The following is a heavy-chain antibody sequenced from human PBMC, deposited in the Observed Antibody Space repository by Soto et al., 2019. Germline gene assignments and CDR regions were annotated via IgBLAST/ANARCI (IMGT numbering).Heavy chain of an antibody. CDR1: GYTFTSYG. J-gene: IGHJ4*02. D-gene: IGHD1-26*01. V-gene: IGHV1-18*01. CDR3: ARDLGGSYYAPVDS. CDR2: ISAYNGNT. Sequence: QVQLVQSGAEVKKPGASVKVSCKASGYTFTSYGISWVRQAPGQGLEWMGWISAYNGNTKYAQKLQGRVPTTTGTATSRAYMELRSLRSDDTAVYYCARDLGGSYYAPVDSWGQGTLVTVSS.